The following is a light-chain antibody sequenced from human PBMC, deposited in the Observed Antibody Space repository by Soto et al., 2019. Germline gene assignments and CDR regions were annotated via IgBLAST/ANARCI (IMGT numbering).Light chain of an antibody. CDR3: QQSYNTPRT. V-gene: IGKV1-39*01. CDR2: SAS. CDR1: QSISNF. J-gene: IGKJ1*01. Sequence: DIQLTQSPSSLSASVGDRVTITCRASQSISNFLNWYQQKPGQAPKLLISSASNVQSSVPSRFSGRGSGTDFTLTISGLQPEDVASYCCQQSYNTPRTFGQGTKVEI.